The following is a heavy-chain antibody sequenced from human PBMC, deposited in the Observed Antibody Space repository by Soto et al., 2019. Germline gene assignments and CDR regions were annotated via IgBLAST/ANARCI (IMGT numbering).Heavy chain of an antibody. CDR2: VYTSGYS. CDR3: AREPTTAGTVNGFDP. D-gene: IGHD6-13*01. CDR1: GGSISSDY. V-gene: IGHV4-4*07. J-gene: IGHJ5*02. Sequence: VQLQESGPGLVKPSETLSLICTVSGGSISSDYLSWIRQPPGKGLEWIGRVYTSGYSNSNPSLKSRVTMSVDTSKKQFSLNLSSVTAADTAVYYCAREPTTAGTVNGFDPWGQGTLVTVSS.